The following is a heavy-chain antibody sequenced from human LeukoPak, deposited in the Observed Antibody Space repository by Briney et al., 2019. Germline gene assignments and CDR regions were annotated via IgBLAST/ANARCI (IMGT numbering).Heavy chain of an antibody. D-gene: IGHD6-13*01. V-gene: IGHV3-23*01. CDR2: ISGSGGST. J-gene: IGHJ4*02. CDR3: FPSRGSSWHYYFDY. Sequence: PGGSLRLSCAASGFTFSSYAMSWVRQAPGKGLEWVSAISGSGGSTYYADSVKGRFTISRDNSKNTLYLQMNSLRAEDTAVYYCFPSRGSSWHYYFDYWGQGTLVTVSS. CDR1: GFTFSSYA.